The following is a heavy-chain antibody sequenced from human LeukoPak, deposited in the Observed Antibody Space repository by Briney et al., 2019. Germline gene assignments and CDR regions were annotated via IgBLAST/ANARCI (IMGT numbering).Heavy chain of an antibody. V-gene: IGHV1-2*02. Sequence: SLKVSCKASGYTFTGYYMHWVRQAPGQGLEGMGWINPNSGGTNYAQKFQGRVTMTRDTSVSTAYMELSSLRSDDTAVYYCARDLWWGVGASVHYFDYWGQGTLVSVSS. CDR3: ARDLWWGVGASVHYFDY. CDR1: GYTFTGYY. CDR2: INPNSGGT. D-gene: IGHD1-26*01. J-gene: IGHJ4*02.